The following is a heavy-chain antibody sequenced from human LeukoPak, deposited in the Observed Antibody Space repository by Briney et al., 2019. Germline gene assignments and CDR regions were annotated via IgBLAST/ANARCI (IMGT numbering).Heavy chain of an antibody. V-gene: IGHV3-73*01. CDR3: YWRYCSSTSCLLYGMDV. J-gene: IGHJ6*02. D-gene: IGHD2-2*01. CDR2: IRSKVNSYAT. CDR1: GFTLSGSA. Sequence: GGSLRLSCVASGFTLSGSATHWVRQASGKGLEWVGRIRSKVNSYATAYAVSVAGRLTISRNESKNTAYLQMNSLKTEDTAVYYCYWRYCSSTSCLLYGMDVWGQGTTVTVSS.